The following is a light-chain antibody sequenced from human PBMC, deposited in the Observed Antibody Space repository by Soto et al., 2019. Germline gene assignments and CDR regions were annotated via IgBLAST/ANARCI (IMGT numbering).Light chain of an antibody. CDR3: QQYDNKPPIT. CDR1: QSVNSN. V-gene: IGKV3-15*01. CDR2: ATS. Sequence: EIVMTQSPATLSVSPGERATLSCRASQSVNSNLAWYQQKPGQAPRLLIYATSTRATGIPYRFSGSGSGTEFSLTISNLQSEDFAVYHCQQYDNKPPITFGQGTRLEIK. J-gene: IGKJ5*01.